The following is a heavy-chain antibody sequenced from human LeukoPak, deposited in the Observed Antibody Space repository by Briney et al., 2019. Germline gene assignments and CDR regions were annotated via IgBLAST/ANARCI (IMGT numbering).Heavy chain of an antibody. V-gene: IGHV3-21*01. J-gene: IGHJ2*01. CDR2: ISSGSIHI. D-gene: IGHD3-22*01. CDR3: ATTPGGDSSGYYPWYFDL. Sequence: GGSLRLSCAASGFTFGSYAMTWVRQAPGKGLEWVSSISSGSIHIYYADSVQGRFTISKDNAKNSLYLQMNGLRAEDTAVYYCATTPGGDSSGYYPWYFDLWGRGTLVTVSS. CDR1: GFTFGSYA.